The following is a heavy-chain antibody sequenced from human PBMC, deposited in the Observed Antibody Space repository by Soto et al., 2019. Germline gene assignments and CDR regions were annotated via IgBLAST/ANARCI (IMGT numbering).Heavy chain of an antibody. Sequence: QVQLVQSGAEVKKPGASVKVSCKASGYTFISYGISCVRQAPGQGLEWMGWISTFNGKTNYAQNVQGRVTMTTDTSTTTAYMELRSLKADDTAVYYCARDSVPKSSGYFLFDYWGQGTLVTGSS. CDR2: ISTFNGKT. CDR1: GYTFISYG. J-gene: IGHJ4*02. CDR3: ARDSVPKSSGYFLFDY. D-gene: IGHD3-22*01. V-gene: IGHV1-18*01.